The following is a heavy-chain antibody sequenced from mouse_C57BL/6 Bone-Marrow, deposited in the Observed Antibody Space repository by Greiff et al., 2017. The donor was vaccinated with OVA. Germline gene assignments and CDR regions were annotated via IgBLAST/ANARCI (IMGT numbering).Heavy chain of an antibody. Sequence: VKVVESGAELVRPGASVTLSCKASGYTFTDYEMHWVKQTPVHGLEWIGAIDPETGGTAYNQKFKGKAILTADKSSSTAYMELRSLTSEDSSVYYCTKAPYDYDAAYWCQGTLVTVSS. CDR1: GYTFTDYE. CDR3: TKAPYDYDAAY. CDR2: IDPETGGT. J-gene: IGHJ3*01. D-gene: IGHD2-4*01. V-gene: IGHV1-15*01.